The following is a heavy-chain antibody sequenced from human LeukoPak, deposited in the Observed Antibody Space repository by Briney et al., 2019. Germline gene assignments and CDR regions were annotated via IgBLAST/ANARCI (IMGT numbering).Heavy chain of an antibody. CDR3: ARGPWASPAD. J-gene: IGHJ4*02. Sequence: SGGSLRLSCAASGFTVISNYMSWVRQAPRKGLEWVPVMYSGGSTYYADSVKGRFTISRDNSKNTLYLQMNSLRAEDTAVYYCARGPWASPADWGQGTLVTVSS. CDR1: GFTVISNY. D-gene: IGHD3-16*01. CDR2: MYSGGST. V-gene: IGHV3-53*01.